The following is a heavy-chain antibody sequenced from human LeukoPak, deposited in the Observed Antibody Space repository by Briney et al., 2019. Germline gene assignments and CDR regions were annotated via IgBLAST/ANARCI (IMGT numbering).Heavy chain of an antibody. Sequence: GASVKVSCKASGGTFSNYAISWVRQAPGQGLEWMGGIIPIFGTANYAQKFRGRVTITADKSTRTAYMELSSLRSEDTAVYYCARGLYGSGSYRALQWDYWGQGTLVTVSS. CDR2: IIPIFGTA. J-gene: IGHJ4*02. V-gene: IGHV1-69*06. CDR1: GGTFSNYA. D-gene: IGHD3-10*01. CDR3: ARGLYGSGSYRALQWDY.